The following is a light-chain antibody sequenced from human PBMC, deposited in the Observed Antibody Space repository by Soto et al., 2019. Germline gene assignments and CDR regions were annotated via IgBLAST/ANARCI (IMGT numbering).Light chain of an antibody. CDR3: LQHNSYPRT. V-gene: IGKV1-17*01. J-gene: IGKJ1*01. Sequence: DIQMTQSPSSLSASVGDRVTITCRSSQAITNDLSWYQQKPGEPPKRLIYAASTLHSGVPSRFSGSGSGTEFTLTISSLQPEDFATYFCLQHNSYPRTFGQGTKV. CDR2: AAS. CDR1: QAITND.